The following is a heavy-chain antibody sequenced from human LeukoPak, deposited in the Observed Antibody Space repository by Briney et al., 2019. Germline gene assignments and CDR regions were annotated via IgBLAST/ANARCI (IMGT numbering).Heavy chain of an antibody. Sequence: GGSLRLSCAASGFTFSSYWMSWVRQAPGKGLEWVANIKQDGSEKYYVDSVKGRFTISRDNAKNSLYLQMNSLRAEDTAVYYCARDGGGNSELSSFDYWGQGTLVTVSS. CDR2: IKQDGSEK. J-gene: IGHJ4*02. V-gene: IGHV3-7*01. CDR1: GFTFSSYW. D-gene: IGHD4-23*01. CDR3: ARDGGGNSELSSFDY.